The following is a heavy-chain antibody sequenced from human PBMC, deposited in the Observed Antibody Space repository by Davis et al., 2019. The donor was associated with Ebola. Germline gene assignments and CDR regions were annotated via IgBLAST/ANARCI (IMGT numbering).Heavy chain of an antibody. V-gene: IGHV4-34*01. Sequence: SETLSLTCAVYGGSFSGYYWSWIRQLPGKGPEWIGEINHSGSTHYNPSLKSRVTISVDTSKNQFSLKLSSVTAADTAVYYCARDSGYSWGIDYWGQGTLVTVSS. D-gene: IGHD5-18*01. CDR2: INHSGST. CDR1: GGSFSGYY. J-gene: IGHJ4*02. CDR3: ARDSGYSWGIDY.